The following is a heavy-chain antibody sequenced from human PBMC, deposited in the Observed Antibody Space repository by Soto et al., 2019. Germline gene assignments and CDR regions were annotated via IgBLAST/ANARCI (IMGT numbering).Heavy chain of an antibody. J-gene: IGHJ4*02. Sequence: SETLSLTCSVSGGSVSNKTYYWSWIRQPPGKRLEWIGYVYYSGTTNCNPSLKSRVTISVDLSKNQFSLRLSSVTTADTALYYCARTTAVPNTLRSRYFFDYWGQGTLVTVSS. V-gene: IGHV4-61*01. CDR2: VYYSGTT. CDR3: ARTTAVPNTLRSRYFFDY. CDR1: GGSVSNKTYY. D-gene: IGHD4-17*01.